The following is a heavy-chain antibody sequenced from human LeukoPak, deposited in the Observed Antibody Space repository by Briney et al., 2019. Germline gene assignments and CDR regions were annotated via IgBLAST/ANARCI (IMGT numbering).Heavy chain of an antibody. CDR3: ASHSYGYTH. Sequence: GGSLRLSCAASGIIITSYWMSWVRQTPGKGLEWVANIKQGGSEKNYVDSVKGRFTIFRDNARNSLYLQMTSLRAEDTAVYYCASHSYGYTHWGQGTLVIVSS. D-gene: IGHD3-16*01. CDR1: GIIITSYW. CDR2: IKQGGSEK. J-gene: IGHJ1*01. V-gene: IGHV3-7*01.